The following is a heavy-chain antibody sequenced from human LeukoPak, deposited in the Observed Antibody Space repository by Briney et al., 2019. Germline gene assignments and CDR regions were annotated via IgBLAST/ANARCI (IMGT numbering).Heavy chain of an antibody. J-gene: IGHJ4*02. CDR2: IKKKANSYIT. Sequence: PGGSLRLSCAASGFTFSDHYVDWVRQAPGKGLEWIGRIKKKANSYITEYAASVKGRFTISRDDSKNSLYLQMNSLKTEDTAVYYCARATPLGYGSPFDYWAREPWSPSPQ. D-gene: IGHD2-15*01. CDR3: ARATPLGYGSPFDY. CDR1: GFTFSDHY. V-gene: IGHV3-72*01.